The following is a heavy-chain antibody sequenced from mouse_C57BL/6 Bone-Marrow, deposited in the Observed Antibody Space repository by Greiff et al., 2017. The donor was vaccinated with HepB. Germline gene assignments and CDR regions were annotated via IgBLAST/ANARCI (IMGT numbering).Heavy chain of an antibody. Sequence: QVTLKVSGPGILQPSQTLSLTCSFSGFSLRTFGMGVGWIRQPSGMGLVWLAHIWWDDDKYYNPALKRRLTISKDTSKNQVFLKIANVDTADTATYYCAQIVWLLRHFRYWGQGTTLSVSS. J-gene: IGHJ2*01. CDR2: IWWDDDK. D-gene: IGHD2-3*01. V-gene: IGHV8-8*01. CDR1: GFSLRTFGMG. CDR3: AQIVWLLRHFRY.